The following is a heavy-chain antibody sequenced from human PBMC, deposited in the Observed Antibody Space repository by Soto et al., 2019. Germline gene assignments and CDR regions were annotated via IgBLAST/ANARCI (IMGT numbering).Heavy chain of an antibody. Sequence: GGSLRLSCAASGFSFSSYSIDWVRQAPGKXLEWLSSISSSSTYIYYADSVRGRFTISRDNAKNSVFLQMNSLRAEDTAVYYCARDWYVAVVPAGTGYPPYYGLDAWGQGATVTVSS. CDR3: ARDWYVAVVPAGTGYPPYYGLDA. CDR2: ISSSSTYI. D-gene: IGHD2-2*01. V-gene: IGHV3-21*01. CDR1: GFSFSSYS. J-gene: IGHJ6*02.